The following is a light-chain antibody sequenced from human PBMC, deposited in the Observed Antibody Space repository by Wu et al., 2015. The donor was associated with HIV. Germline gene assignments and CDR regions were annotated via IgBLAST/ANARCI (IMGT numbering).Light chain of an antibody. J-gene: IGKJ1*01. CDR2: DTS. CDR1: QSVSRF. Sequence: IVMTQSPVTLSVSPGERATLSCRASQSVSRFLAWYQHKPGQAPRVVIYDTSNRAAGIPARFSGSGSGTDFTLTISSLEPEDFAVYYCHQRTTWPRTFGQGTKVEVK. V-gene: IGKV3-11*01. CDR3: HQRTTWPRT.